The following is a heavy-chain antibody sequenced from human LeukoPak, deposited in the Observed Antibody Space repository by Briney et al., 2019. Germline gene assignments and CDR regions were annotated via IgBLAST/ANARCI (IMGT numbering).Heavy chain of an antibody. CDR3: AKDRATYYDSSGYSVAD. D-gene: IGHD3-22*01. J-gene: IGHJ4*02. CDR2: ISGSGGST. CDR1: GFTFSSYA. V-gene: IGHV3-23*01. Sequence: GGSLRLSCAASGFTFSSYAMSWVRQAPGKGLEWVSAISGSGGSTYYADSVKGRFTISRDNSKNTLYLQMNSLRAEDTAVYYCAKDRATYYDSSGYSVADWGQGTLVTVSS.